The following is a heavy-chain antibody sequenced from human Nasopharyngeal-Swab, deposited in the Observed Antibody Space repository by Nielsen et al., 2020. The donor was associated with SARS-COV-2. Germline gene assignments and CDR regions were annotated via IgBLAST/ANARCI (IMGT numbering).Heavy chain of an antibody. Sequence: GGSLRLSCAASGFTFSDSAIHWVRQASGEGLEWVARIRRKGNNYATAYSASVKGRFIIFSDDPTNTAYLQMNRLKTEDTAMYYCTRCGGGFYSGRDYWGQGTLVTVSS. CDR3: TRCGGGFYSGRDY. V-gene: IGHV3-73*01. D-gene: IGHD2-15*01. CDR2: IRRKGNNYAT. J-gene: IGHJ4*02. CDR1: GFTFSDSA.